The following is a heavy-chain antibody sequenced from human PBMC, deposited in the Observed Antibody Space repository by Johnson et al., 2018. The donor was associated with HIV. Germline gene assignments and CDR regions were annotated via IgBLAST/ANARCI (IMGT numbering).Heavy chain of an antibody. CDR2: ISYNGSEK. J-gene: IGHJ3*02. CDR1: EFTFSSYA. CDR3: AKEQGYWGDDAFDI. V-gene: IGHV3-30*04. D-gene: IGHD7-27*01. Sequence: VQLVESGGGVVQPGGSLRLSCAASEFTFSSYAIHWVRQAPGKGLEWVAVISYNGSEKYYADSVQGRFTISRDNSKKTLYLQMNSLRAEDTALYYCAKEQGYWGDDAFDIWGQGTMVTVSS.